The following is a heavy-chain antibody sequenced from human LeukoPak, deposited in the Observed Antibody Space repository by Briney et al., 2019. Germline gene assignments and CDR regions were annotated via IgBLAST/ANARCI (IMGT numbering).Heavy chain of an antibody. Sequence: ASVKVSCKASGYSFTGYYMHWVRQAPGQGLEWMGWINPNSGGTNYAQKFQGRVTMTRDTSISTAYMELSRLRSDDTAMYYCARETRFPLFNWFDPWGQGTLVTVSS. CDR1: GYSFTGYY. CDR2: INPNSGGT. D-gene: IGHD2-21*01. CDR3: ARETRFPLFNWFDP. J-gene: IGHJ5*02. V-gene: IGHV1-2*02.